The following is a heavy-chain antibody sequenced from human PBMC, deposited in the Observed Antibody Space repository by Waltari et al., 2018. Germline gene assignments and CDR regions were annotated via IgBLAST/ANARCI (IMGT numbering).Heavy chain of an antibody. CDR3: ARDPSGSYPGDY. Sequence: EVQLVESGAGLIQPGGSLRLSCAASGFTVSPNYMTWVRQAPGKGLEWLSVIYRGGSTYYADSVKGRFTISRDNSKNTLYLQMNSLRAEDTAVYYCARDPSGSYPGDYWGQGTLVTVSS. J-gene: IGHJ4*02. V-gene: IGHV3-53*01. D-gene: IGHD1-26*01. CDR1: GFTVSPNY. CDR2: IYRGGST.